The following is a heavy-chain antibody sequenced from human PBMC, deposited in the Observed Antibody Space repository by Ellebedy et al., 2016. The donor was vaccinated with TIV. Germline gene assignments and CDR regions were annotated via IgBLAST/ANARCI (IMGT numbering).Heavy chain of an antibody. Sequence: AASVKVSCKASGYTFTSYYMHWVRQAPGQGLEWMGIINPSGGSTSYAQKFQGRVTMTRDTSTSTVYMELSSLRSEDTAVYYCARDLGYCSGGSCYKGYYYYGMDVWGQGTTVTVSS. V-gene: IGHV1-46*01. D-gene: IGHD2-15*01. CDR3: ARDLGYCSGGSCYKGYYYYGMDV. J-gene: IGHJ6*02. CDR1: GYTFTSYY. CDR2: INPSGGST.